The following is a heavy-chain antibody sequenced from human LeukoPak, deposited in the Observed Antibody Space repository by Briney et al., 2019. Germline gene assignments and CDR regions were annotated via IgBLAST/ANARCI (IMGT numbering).Heavy chain of an antibody. CDR1: GYSISSGYY. V-gene: IGHV4-38-2*02. J-gene: IGHJ4*02. CDR3: ATDSSGWHEVY. CDR2: IYHSGST. D-gene: IGHD6-19*01. Sequence: SETLSLTCTVSGYSISSGYYWGWIRQPPGKGLEWIGSIYHSGSTYYNPSLKSRVTISVDTSKNQFSLKLSSVTAADTAVYYCATDSSGWHEVYWGQGTLVTVSS.